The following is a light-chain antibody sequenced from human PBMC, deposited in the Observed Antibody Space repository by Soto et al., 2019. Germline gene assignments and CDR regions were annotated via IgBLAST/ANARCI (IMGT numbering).Light chain of an antibody. CDR3: QQSYITPRT. CDR1: LSISSS. Sequence: DIRMTQSPSSQSASVGDRITITWRASLSISSSLNWYQQKPGKAPRLLIYAASRLQSGAPSRFSGSGSGTDFTLTITSLQPEDFATYYCQQSYITPRTFGQGTKVDIK. J-gene: IGKJ1*01. CDR2: AAS. V-gene: IGKV1-39*01.